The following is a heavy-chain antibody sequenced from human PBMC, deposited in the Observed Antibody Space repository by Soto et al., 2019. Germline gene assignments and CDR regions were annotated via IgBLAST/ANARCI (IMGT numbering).Heavy chain of an antibody. CDR3: ATQGGIWYWSEFDY. CDR1: GFTFSSYG. CDR2: ISYDGSNK. D-gene: IGHD6-13*01. Sequence: QVQLVESGGGVVQPGRSLRLSCAASGFTFSSYGMHWVRQAPGKGLEWVAVISYDGSNKYYADSVKGRFTISRDNSKNTLYLQMNSMRAEDTAVYYCATQGGIWYWSEFDYWGQGTLVTVSS. J-gene: IGHJ4*02. V-gene: IGHV3-30*03.